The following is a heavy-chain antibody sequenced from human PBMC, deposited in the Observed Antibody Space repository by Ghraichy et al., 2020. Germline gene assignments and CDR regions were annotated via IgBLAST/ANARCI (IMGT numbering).Heavy chain of an antibody. Sequence: SETLSLTCTVSSGSVSGYYWSWIRQPPGKGLEWIGYIHYSGTTNFNPSLRSRLTLSVDTSKNEFSLKLSSVTATDTAVYYCARVPPLLRVDSYYYHPIDVWGRGTTVTVSS. D-gene: IGHD2-15*01. CDR3: ARVPPLLRVDSYYYHPIDV. J-gene: IGHJ6*01. CDR1: SGSVSGYY. V-gene: IGHV4-59*08. CDR2: IHYSGTT.